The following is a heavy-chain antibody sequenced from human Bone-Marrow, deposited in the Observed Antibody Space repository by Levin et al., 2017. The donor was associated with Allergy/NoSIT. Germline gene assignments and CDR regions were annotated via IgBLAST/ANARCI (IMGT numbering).Heavy chain of an antibody. CDR2: MNPRSGKT. V-gene: IGHV1-8*01. Sequence: RGESLKISCRASGYTFTSFDINWVRKTSGQSLEWMGWMNPRSGKTGYAQSFQGRVSMTRDTSTNTAYLEVTSLTSADTAVYYCARVGTPGSLEWFQIWFDSWGQGTLVTVSS. CDR3: ARVGTPGSLEWFQIWFDS. D-gene: IGHD3-3*01. CDR1: GYTFTSFD. J-gene: IGHJ5*01.